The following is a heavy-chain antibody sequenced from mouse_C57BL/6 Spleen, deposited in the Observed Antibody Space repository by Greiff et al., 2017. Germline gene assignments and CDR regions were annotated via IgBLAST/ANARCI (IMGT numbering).Heavy chain of an antibody. V-gene: IGHV1-64*01. Sequence: QVHVKQPGAELVKPGASVKLSCKASGYTFTSYWMHWVKQRPGQGLEWIGMIHPNSGSTNYNEKLKSKATLTVDKSSSTAYMQLSSLTSEDSAVYFCARSGDYDGYYFDYWGQGTTLTVSS. CDR3: ARSGDYDGYYFDY. CDR2: IHPNSGST. J-gene: IGHJ2*01. CDR1: GYTFTSYW. D-gene: IGHD2-4*01.